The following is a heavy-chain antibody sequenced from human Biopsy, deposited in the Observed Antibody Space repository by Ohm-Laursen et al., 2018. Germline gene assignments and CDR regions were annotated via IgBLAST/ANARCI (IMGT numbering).Heavy chain of an antibody. CDR2: IYYTGST. J-gene: IGHJ5*02. CDR1: RDSISNYY. D-gene: IGHD3-10*01. Sequence: GTLSLTCTVSRDSISNYYWTWIRQSPGKGLEWIGYIYYTGSTNYNPSLKSRVTMSVDSSKKQFSLKLKSVTAADTAIYYCARAPPLIRGVVESWFDPWGQGILVTVSS. CDR3: ARAPPLIRGVVESWFDP. V-gene: IGHV4-59*12.